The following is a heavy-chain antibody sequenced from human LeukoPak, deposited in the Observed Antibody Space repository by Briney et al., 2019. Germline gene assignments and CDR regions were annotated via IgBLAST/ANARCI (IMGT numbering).Heavy chain of an antibody. Sequence: GGSLRLSCAASGFTFTSYAMSWVRQAPGKGLEWVSAISGSGGSTYYADSVKGRFTISSDNSKNTLYLQMNSLRAEDTAVYYCAKALVLLWFGAAFDIWGQGTMVTVSS. D-gene: IGHD3-10*01. CDR3: AKALVLLWFGAAFDI. V-gene: IGHV3-23*01. CDR1: GFTFTSYA. CDR2: ISGSGGST. J-gene: IGHJ3*02.